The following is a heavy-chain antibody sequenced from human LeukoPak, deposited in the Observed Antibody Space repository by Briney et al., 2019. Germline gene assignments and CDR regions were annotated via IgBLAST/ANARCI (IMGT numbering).Heavy chain of an antibody. CDR1: GGTFSSYA. CDR3: ARQAGTTVDWFDP. Sequence: SVKVSCKASGGTFSSYAISWVRQAPGQGLEWMGGIIPIFGTANCAQKFQGRVTITADESTSTAYMELSSLRSEDTAVYYCARQAGTTVDWFDPWGQGTLVTVSS. J-gene: IGHJ5*02. CDR2: IIPIFGTA. V-gene: IGHV1-69*13. D-gene: IGHD1-7*01.